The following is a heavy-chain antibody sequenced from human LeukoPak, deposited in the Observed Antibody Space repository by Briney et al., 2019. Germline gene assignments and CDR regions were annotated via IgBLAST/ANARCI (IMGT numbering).Heavy chain of an antibody. D-gene: IGHD4-17*01. J-gene: IGHJ5*02. CDR1: GFTFSSYA. V-gene: IGHV3-23*01. CDR3: AKTAYGDYVRAWFDP. Sequence: GGSLRLSCAASGFTFSSYAMSWVRQAPGKGLEWVSAISGGGGSTYYADSVKGRFTISRDNSKNTLYLQMNSLRAEDTAVYYCAKTAYGDYVRAWFDPWGQGTLVTVSS. CDR2: ISGGGGST.